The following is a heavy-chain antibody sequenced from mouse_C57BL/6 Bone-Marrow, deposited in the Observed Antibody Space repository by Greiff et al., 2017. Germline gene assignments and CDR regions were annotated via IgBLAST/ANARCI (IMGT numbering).Heavy chain of an antibody. D-gene: IGHD5-5*01. Sequence: VQLQQSGAELARPGASVKLSCKASGYTFTSYGISWVKQRTGQGLEWIGEIYPRSGNTYYNEKFKGKATLTADKSYSTAYMELRSLTAEDSAVYFCARVGLYLFDYWGQGTTLTVSS. CDR1: GYTFTSYG. J-gene: IGHJ2*01. V-gene: IGHV1-81*01. CDR2: IYPRSGNT. CDR3: ARVGLYLFDY.